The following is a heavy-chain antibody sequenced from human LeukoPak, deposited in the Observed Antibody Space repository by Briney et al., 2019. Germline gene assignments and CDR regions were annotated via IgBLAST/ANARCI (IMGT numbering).Heavy chain of an antibody. V-gene: IGHV4-59*01. D-gene: IGHD4-11*01. CDR3: ARGHYSNYVYYYYYYYMDV. Sequence: PSETLSLTCTVSGGSISSYYWSWIRQPPGKGLEWIGYIYYSGSTNYNPSLKSRVTISLDTSKNQFSLKLSSVTAADTAVYYCARGHYSNYVYYYYYYYMDVWGKGTTVTVSS. J-gene: IGHJ6*03. CDR2: IYYSGST. CDR1: GGSISSYY.